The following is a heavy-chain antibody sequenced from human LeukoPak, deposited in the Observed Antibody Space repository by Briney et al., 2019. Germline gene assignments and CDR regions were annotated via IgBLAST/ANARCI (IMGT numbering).Heavy chain of an antibody. CDR1: GGSLNNYY. CDR2: IYPSGDT. J-gene: IGHJ4*02. V-gene: IGHV4-59*01. CDR3: ARGEIVGVVGGNYFDY. Sequence: PSETLSLTCTVSGGSLNNYYWNWIRQPPGGGLEWIGYIYPSGDTVYTPSLASRVTMPVDTSKNQFSLKVNSVTAADTAVYYCARGEIVGVVGGNYFDYWGQGALVTVSS. D-gene: IGHD1-26*01.